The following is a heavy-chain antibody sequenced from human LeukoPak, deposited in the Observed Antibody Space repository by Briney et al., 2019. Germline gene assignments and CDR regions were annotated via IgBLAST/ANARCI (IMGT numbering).Heavy chain of an antibody. CDR3: ARDRSDYYMDV. V-gene: IGHV1-46*01. J-gene: IGHJ6*03. Sequence: ASVKVSCKASGYTFTSYYMHRVRQAPGQGLEWMRIINPSGGSTSYAQKFQGRVTMTRDMSTSTVYMELSSLRSEDTAVYYCARDRSDYYMDVWGKGTTVTVSS. CDR1: GYTFTSYY. CDR2: INPSGGST.